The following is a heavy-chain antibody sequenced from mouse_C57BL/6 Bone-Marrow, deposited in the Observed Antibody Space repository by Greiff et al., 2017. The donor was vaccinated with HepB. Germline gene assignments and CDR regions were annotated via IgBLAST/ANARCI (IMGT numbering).Heavy chain of an antibody. CDR3: AKGSTIPSYWYFDV. D-gene: IGHD2-1*01. J-gene: IGHJ1*03. CDR2: IWRGGST. Sequence: VKLVESGPGLVQPSQSLSITCTVSGFSLTSYGVHWVRQSPGKGLEWMGVIWRGGSTDYNAAFMSRLSITKDNSKSQVFFRMHRLQAADTAIYYCAKGSTIPSYWYFDVWGTGTTVTVSS. V-gene: IGHV2-5*01. CDR1: GFSLTSYG.